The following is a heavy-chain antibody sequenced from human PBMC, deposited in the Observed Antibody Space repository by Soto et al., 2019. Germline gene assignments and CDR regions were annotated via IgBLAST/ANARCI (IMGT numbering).Heavy chain of an antibody. D-gene: IGHD1-26*01. Sequence: EVQLVESGGGLVQPGGSLRLSCAASGFTFSSYSMNWVRQAPGKGLEWVSYISSSSSTIYYADSVKGRFTISRDNAKNSLYLQMNSRRDEDTAVYYCARDGRGMDVWGQGTTVTVSS. CDR3: ARDGRGMDV. CDR2: ISSSSSTI. J-gene: IGHJ6*02. CDR1: GFTFSSYS. V-gene: IGHV3-48*02.